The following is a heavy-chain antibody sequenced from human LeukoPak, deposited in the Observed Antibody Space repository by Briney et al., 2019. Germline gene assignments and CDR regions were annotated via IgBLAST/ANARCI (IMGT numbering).Heavy chain of an antibody. CDR2: IHYSGST. CDR1: GGSISSSRYY. CDR3: ARRWSGENLFDY. V-gene: IGHV4-39*07. Sequence: SETLSLTCTVSGGSISSSRYYWGWIRQPPGKGLEWIGSIHYSGSTYYNPSLKSRVTVSVDTSENQFSLKVRSVTATDTAVYYCARRWSGENLFDYWGQGALVIVSS. D-gene: IGHD3-10*01. J-gene: IGHJ4*02.